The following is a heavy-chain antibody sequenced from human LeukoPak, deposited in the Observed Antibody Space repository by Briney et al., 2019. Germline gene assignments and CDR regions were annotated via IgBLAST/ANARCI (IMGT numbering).Heavy chain of an antibody. J-gene: IGHJ5*02. Sequence: GGSLRLSCAASGFTFSSYSMNWVRQAPGKGLEWVSSISSSSSYIYYADSVKGRFTISRDNAKNALYLQMNSLRAEDTAVYYCARGSRGMVRGVNNWFDPWGQGTLVTVSS. D-gene: IGHD3-10*01. CDR3: ARGSRGMVRGVNNWFDP. CDR1: GFTFSSYS. V-gene: IGHV3-21*01. CDR2: ISSSSSYI.